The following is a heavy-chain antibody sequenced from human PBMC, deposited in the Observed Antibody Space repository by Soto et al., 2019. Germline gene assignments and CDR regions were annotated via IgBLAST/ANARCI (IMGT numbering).Heavy chain of an antibody. CDR3: ATELSYGMDV. J-gene: IGHJ6*02. V-gene: IGHV4-59*11. CDR2: IYFSGST. Sequence: QVQLQESGPGLVKPSETLSLTCTVSGASINSHYWTWIRQPPGKGLEWIGSIYFSGSTNYNPSLKGRVSISVDRAKSQFSLNLTSVTAADTAMYYCATELSYGMDVWGQGTTVIVSS. CDR1: GASINSHY.